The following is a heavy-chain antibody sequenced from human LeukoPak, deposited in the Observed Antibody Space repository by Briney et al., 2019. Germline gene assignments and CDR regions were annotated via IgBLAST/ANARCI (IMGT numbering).Heavy chain of an antibody. J-gene: IGHJ4*02. CDR2: IIPIFGTA. Sequence: SVKVSCKASGGTFSSYAISWVRQAPGQGLEWMGGIIPIFGTANYAQKFQGRVTITADESTSAAYMELSSLRSEDTAVYYCARGDYGGNSGVYFDYWGQGTLVTVSS. D-gene: IGHD4-23*01. CDR1: GGTFSSYA. V-gene: IGHV1-69*13. CDR3: ARGDYGGNSGVYFDY.